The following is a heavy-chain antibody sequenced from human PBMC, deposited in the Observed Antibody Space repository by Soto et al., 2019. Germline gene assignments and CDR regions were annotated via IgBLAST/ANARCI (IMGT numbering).Heavy chain of an antibody. D-gene: IGHD2-15*01. CDR1: GGSISSSSYY. Sequence: SETLSLTCTVSGGSISSSSYYWGWIRQPPGKGLEWIGSIYHSGSTYYNPSLKSRVTISVDTSKNQFSLKLSSVTAADTAVYYCARGVVVAATDARRDAFDIWGQGTMVTVSS. CDR3: ARGVVVAATDARRDAFDI. CDR2: IYHSGST. J-gene: IGHJ3*02. V-gene: IGHV4-39*01.